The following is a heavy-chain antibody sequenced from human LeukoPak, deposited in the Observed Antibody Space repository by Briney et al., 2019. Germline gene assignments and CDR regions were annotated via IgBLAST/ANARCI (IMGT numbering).Heavy chain of an antibody. CDR1: GGSISSSSYY. Sequence: SETLSLTCTVSGGSISSSSYYWAWIRQPPGKGLEWIGSIYYSGSTYYNPSLKSRVTISVDTSKNQFSLKLSSVTAADTAVYYCASYDFYYYYMEVWGRGTTVTVSS. J-gene: IGHJ6*03. V-gene: IGHV4-39*07. D-gene: IGHD3-16*01. CDR3: ASYDFYYYYMEV. CDR2: IYYSGST.